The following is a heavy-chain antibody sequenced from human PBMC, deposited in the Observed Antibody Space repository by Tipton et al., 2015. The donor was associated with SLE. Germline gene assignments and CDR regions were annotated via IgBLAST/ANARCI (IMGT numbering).Heavy chain of an antibody. V-gene: IGHV3-74*01. CDR1: GFTFSSYW. CDR2: INPESTTV. D-gene: IGHD5-24*01. Sequence: GSLRLSCAASGFTFSSYWMHWVRQVPGEGPVWVSRINPESTTVNYADSVRGRFSLSRDNAKSTLYLVLSSLRIEDTGVYFCARGGLEPVDYWGQGTLVTVSS. CDR3: ARGGLEPVDY. J-gene: IGHJ4*02.